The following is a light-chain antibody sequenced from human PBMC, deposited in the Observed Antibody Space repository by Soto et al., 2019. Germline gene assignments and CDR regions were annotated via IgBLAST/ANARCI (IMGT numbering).Light chain of an antibody. CDR1: QDISSY. Sequence: DIQMTQSPSSMSASVGDRVTITCGASQDISSYLGWYQQKPGKAPKLLIYAASTLQRGVPSRFSGSGSGTDFTLTISSLKNEDFATYYCQQLNTYPSTFGGGTKVDIK. CDR3: QQLNTYPST. V-gene: IGKV1-9*01. J-gene: IGKJ4*01. CDR2: AAS.